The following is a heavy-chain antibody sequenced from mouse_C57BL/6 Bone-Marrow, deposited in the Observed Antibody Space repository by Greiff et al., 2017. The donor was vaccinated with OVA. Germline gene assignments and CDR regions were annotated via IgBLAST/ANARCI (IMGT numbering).Heavy chain of an antibody. CDR3: ASRYYYAMDY. Sequence: QVQLQQSGAELVKPGASVKLSCKASGYTFTSYWMQWVKQRPGQGLEWIGEIDPSDSYTNYNQKFKGKATLTVDTSSSTAYMQLSSLTSEDSAVYYCASRYYYAMDYWGQGTSVTVSS. CDR1: GYTFTSYW. J-gene: IGHJ4*01. CDR2: IDPSDSYT. V-gene: IGHV1-50*01.